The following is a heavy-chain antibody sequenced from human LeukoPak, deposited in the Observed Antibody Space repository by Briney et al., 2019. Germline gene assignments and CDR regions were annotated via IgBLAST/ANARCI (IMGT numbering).Heavy chain of an antibody. CDR2: IYPGDSDT. CDR3: ARLGSVYCSGGSCYKFDP. CDR1: GYSFTSYW. D-gene: IGHD2-15*01. J-gene: IGHJ5*02. V-gene: IGHV5-51*01. Sequence: GESLKISCKGSGYSFTSYWIGWVRQMPGKGLEWMGMIYPGDSDTRYSPSFQGQVTISADKSISTAYLQWSSLKASDTAMYYCARLGSVYCSGGSCYKFDPWGQGTLVTVSS.